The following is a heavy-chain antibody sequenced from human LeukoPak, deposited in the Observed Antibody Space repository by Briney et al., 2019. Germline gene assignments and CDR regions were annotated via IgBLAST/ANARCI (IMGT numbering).Heavy chain of an antibody. CDR2: ISSTGGST. Sequence: GGSLRLSCAASGFTFSSYAMSWVRQAPGKGLEWVSGISSTGGSTYYADSVKGRFTISRDNSKNTLYLQMNSLTAEDTAVYYRARGYSSLDPWGQGTLVTVSS. J-gene: IGHJ5*02. CDR1: GFTFSSYA. CDR3: ARGYSSLDP. D-gene: IGHD6-19*01. V-gene: IGHV3-23*01.